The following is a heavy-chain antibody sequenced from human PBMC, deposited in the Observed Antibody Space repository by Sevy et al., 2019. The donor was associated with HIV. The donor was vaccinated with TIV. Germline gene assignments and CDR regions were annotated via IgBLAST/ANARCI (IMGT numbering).Heavy chain of an antibody. CDR3: ATRYYDSSGLLG. D-gene: IGHD3-22*01. CDR1: GYTLTELS. CDR2: FDPEDGET. Sequence: ASVKVSCKVSGYTLTELSMHWLRQAPGKGLEWMGGFDPEDGETIYAQKFQGRVTMTEDTSTDTAYMELSSLRSEDTAVYYCATRYYDSSGLLGWGQGTLVTVSS. J-gene: IGHJ4*02. V-gene: IGHV1-24*01.